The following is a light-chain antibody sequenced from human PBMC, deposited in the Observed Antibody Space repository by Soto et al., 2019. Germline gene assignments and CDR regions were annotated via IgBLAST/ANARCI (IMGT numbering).Light chain of an antibody. J-gene: IGKJ1*01. CDR1: QSISSW. Sequence: DIQMTQSPSTLSASVGDRVTITCRASQSISSWLAWYQQKPGKAPKLLIYDASSLESGVPSRFSGGGSGTEFPLTISSLQPDDFATYYCQQSRTFGQGTKVEIK. CDR3: QQSRT. V-gene: IGKV1-5*01. CDR2: DAS.